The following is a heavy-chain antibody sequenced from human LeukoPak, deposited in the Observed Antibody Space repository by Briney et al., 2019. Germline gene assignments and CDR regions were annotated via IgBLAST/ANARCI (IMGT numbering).Heavy chain of an antibody. CDR2: IIPILGIA. V-gene: IGHV1-69*04. D-gene: IGHD3-22*01. Sequence: SVKVSCKASGGTFSSYAISWVRQAPGQGLEWMGRIIPILGIANYAQKFQGRVTITADKSTSTAYMELSSLRSEDTAVYYCARDPARLYGSSSLLGGWGQGTLVTVSS. J-gene: IGHJ4*02. CDR3: ARDPARLYGSSSLLGG. CDR1: GGTFSSYA.